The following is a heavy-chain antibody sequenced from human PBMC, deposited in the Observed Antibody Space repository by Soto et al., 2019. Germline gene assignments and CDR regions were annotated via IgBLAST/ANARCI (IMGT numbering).Heavy chain of an antibody. D-gene: IGHD3-10*01. V-gene: IGHV4-59*01. CDR2: IYYSGST. CDR1: GGSISSYY. Sequence: LEILSLTCTVSGGSISSYYWSWIRQPPGKGLEWIGYIYYSGSTNYNPSLKSRVTISVDTSKNQFSLKLSSVTAADTAVYYCASGDGSGSYYTSYYYYMDVWGKGTTVTVSS. J-gene: IGHJ6*03. CDR3: ASGDGSGSYYTSYYYYMDV.